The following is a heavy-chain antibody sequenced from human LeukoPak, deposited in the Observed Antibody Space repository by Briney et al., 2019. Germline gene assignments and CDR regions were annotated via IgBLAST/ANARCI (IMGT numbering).Heavy chain of an antibody. CDR3: ARDPYSGRYGDYYYYYMDV. CDR2: ITSSGTYM. Sequence: GGSLRLSCAASGFTFSNYNMNWVRQAPGKVLEWVSSITSSGTYMFYADSVKGRFTISRDNAQNSLYLQINSLRAEDTAVYYCARDPYSGRYGDYYYYYMDVWGKGTTVTISS. D-gene: IGHD1-26*01. J-gene: IGHJ6*03. CDR1: GFTFSNYN. V-gene: IGHV3-21*01.